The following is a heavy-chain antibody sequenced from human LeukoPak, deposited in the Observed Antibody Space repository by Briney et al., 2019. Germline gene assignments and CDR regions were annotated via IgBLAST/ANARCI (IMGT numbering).Heavy chain of an antibody. D-gene: IGHD3-9*01. J-gene: IGHJ4*02. CDR2: ISAYNGNT. V-gene: IGHV1-18*01. CDR3: ARDYTDSYDILTGYSYYFDY. Sequence: ASVKVSCKASGYTFTSYGISWVRQAPGQGLEWMGWISAYNGNTNYAQKLQGRVTMTTDTSTSTAYMELRSLRSDDTAVYYCARDYTDSYDILTGYSYYFDYWGQGTLITVSS. CDR1: GYTFTSYG.